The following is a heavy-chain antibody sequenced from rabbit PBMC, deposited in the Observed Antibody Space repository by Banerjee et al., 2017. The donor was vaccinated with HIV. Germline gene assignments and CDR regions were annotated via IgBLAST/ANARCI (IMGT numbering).Heavy chain of an antibody. CDR1: GFSFSSSYW. Sequence: QSLEESGGDLVKPGASLTLTCTASGFSFSSSYWICWVRQAPGKGLEWIACIYTGSSGSTWYANWAKGRFTISKTSSTTVTLQMTSLTGADTATYFCASDIYGYGAFNLWGPGTLVTVS. D-gene: IGHD6-1*01. CDR3: ASDIYGYGAFNL. CDR2: IYTGSSGST. V-gene: IGHV1S40*01. J-gene: IGHJ4*01.